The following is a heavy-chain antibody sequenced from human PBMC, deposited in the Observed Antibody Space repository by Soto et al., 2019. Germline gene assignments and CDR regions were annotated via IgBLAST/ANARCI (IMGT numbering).Heavy chain of an antibody. CDR2: INHSGST. J-gene: IGHJ5*02. Sequence: SETLSLTCAVYGGSFSGYYWSWIRQPPGKGLEWIGEINHSGSTNYNPSLKSRVTISVDTSKNQFSLKLSSVTAADTAVYYCARQGPNTAMAIYNWFDPWGQGTLVTVSS. CDR3: ARQGPNTAMAIYNWFDP. CDR1: GGSFSGYY. D-gene: IGHD5-18*01. V-gene: IGHV4-34*01.